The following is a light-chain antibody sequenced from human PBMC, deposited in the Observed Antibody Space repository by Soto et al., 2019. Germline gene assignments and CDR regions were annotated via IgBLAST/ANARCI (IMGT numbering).Light chain of an antibody. V-gene: IGKV3-20*01. CDR3: QLYGSSPPYI. CDR2: GAS. CDR1: QSVSPSS. J-gene: IGKJ2*01. Sequence: EILLTQSPGTLSLSPGERATLSCRASQSVSPSSLAWYQQRPGQSPRLLIYGASSRATGIPDRFSGRGSGTDFTLIISRLEPEDFAVYYCQLYGSSPPYIFGPGTKVEIK.